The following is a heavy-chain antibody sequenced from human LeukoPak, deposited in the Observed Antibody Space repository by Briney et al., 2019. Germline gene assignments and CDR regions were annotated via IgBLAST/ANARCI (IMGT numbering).Heavy chain of an antibody. D-gene: IGHD3-22*01. Sequence: GGSLRLSCVASGFTFGSYWMSWVRQAPGKGLEWVANIKQDGSEKYYVDSVRGRFTISRDNVKNSLYLQMNSLRAEDTAVYYCARGGKFYYDSSGYPGDYWGQGTLVTVS. CDR1: GFTFGSYW. J-gene: IGHJ4*02. CDR2: IKQDGSEK. V-gene: IGHV3-7*01. CDR3: ARGGKFYYDSSGYPGDY.